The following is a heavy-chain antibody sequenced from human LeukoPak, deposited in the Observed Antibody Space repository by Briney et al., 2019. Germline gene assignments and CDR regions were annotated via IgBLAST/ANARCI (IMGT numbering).Heavy chain of an antibody. V-gene: IGHV1-2*02. CDR3: ARGADSSSWHGRGPTDAFDI. Sequence: VASVKVSCKASGYTFTGYYMHWVRQAPGQGLEWMGWINPNSGGTNYAQKFQGRVTMTRDTSISTAYMELSRLRSDDTAVYYCARGADSSSWHGRGPTDAFDIWGQGTMVTVSS. J-gene: IGHJ3*02. CDR2: INPNSGGT. D-gene: IGHD6-13*01. CDR1: GYTFTGYY.